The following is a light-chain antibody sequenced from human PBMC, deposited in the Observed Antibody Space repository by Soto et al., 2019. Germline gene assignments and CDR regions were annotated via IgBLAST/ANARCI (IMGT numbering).Light chain of an antibody. Sequence: EIVMTQSPATLSVSPGERATLSCRASQSVNSNLAWYQQKPGQAPRLLIYGASTRATGVPARFSGSGSGTEFSLTFDSLQSEDFAVYYWQQYNNWPPVTFGQGTRLEIK. CDR3: QQYNNWPPVT. V-gene: IGKV3-15*01. CDR2: GAS. J-gene: IGKJ5*01. CDR1: QSVNSN.